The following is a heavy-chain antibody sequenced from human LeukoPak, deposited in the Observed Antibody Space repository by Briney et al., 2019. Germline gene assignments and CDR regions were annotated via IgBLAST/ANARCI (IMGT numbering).Heavy chain of an antibody. Sequence: GGSLRLSCTVSGFTVSSNSMSWVRQAPGKGLEWVSFIYSDNTHYSDSVKGRFTISRDNSKNTLYLQMNSLRAEDTAVYYCARHPDSSGYYIYDYWGQGTLVSVSS. D-gene: IGHD3-22*01. V-gene: IGHV3-53*01. CDR3: ARHPDSSGYYIYDY. CDR1: GFTVSSNS. J-gene: IGHJ4*02. CDR2: IYSDNT.